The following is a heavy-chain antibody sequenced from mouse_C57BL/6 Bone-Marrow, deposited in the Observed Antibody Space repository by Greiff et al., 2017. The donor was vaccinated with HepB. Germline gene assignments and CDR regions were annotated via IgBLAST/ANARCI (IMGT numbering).Heavy chain of an antibody. Sequence: VQVVESGPGLVQPSQSLSITCTVSGFSLTSYGVHWVRQPPGKGLEWLGVIWSGGSTDYNAAFISRLSISKDNSKSQVFFKMNSLQADDTAIYYCAKGSYYSNFYAMDYWGQGTSVTVSS. CDR1: GFSLTSYG. D-gene: IGHD2-5*01. CDR3: AKGSYYSNFYAMDY. V-gene: IGHV2-4*01. CDR2: IWSGGST. J-gene: IGHJ4*01.